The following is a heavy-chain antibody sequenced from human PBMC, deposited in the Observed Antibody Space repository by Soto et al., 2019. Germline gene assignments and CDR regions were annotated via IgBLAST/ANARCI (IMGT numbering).Heavy chain of an antibody. CDR1: GFTFSSYG. Sequence: GGSLRLSCAASGFTFSSYGMHWVRQAPGKGLEWVAVISYDGSNKYYADSVKGRFTISRDNSKNTLYLQMNSLRAEDTAVYYCAKADLAYVWGSYRPNKPASPQIDYWGQGTLVTVSS. CDR3: AKADLAYVWGSYRPNKPASPQIDY. CDR2: ISYDGSNK. D-gene: IGHD3-16*02. V-gene: IGHV3-30*18. J-gene: IGHJ4*02.